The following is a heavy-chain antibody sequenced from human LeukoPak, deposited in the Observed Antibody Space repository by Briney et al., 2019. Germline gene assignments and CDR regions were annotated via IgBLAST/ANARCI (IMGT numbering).Heavy chain of an antibody. CDR3: TRETILEYFDY. CDR1: GFTFGDYA. D-gene: IGHD3-3*01. J-gene: IGHJ4*02. V-gene: IGHV3-49*03. Sequence: GGSLRLSCTASGFTFGDYAMSWLRQAPGKGLEWVGFIRSKAYGGTTEYAASVKGRFTISRDDSKSIAYLQMNSLKTEDTAVYYCTRETILEYFDYWGQGTLVTVSS. CDR2: IRSKAYGGTT.